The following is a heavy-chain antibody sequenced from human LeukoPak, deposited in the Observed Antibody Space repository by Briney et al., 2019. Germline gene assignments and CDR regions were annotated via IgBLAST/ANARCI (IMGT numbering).Heavy chain of an antibody. J-gene: IGHJ4*02. CDR3: ARGSHRYDYVWGSYRSDMYYFDY. D-gene: IGHD3-16*02. Sequence: GGSLRLSCAASGFTFSSYGMHWVRQAPGKGLEWVAVIWYDGSNKYYADSVKGRFTISRDNSKNTLYLLMNSLRAEDTAVYYCARGSHRYDYVWGSYRSDMYYFDYWGQGTLVTVSS. V-gene: IGHV3-33*01. CDR2: IWYDGSNK. CDR1: GFTFSSYG.